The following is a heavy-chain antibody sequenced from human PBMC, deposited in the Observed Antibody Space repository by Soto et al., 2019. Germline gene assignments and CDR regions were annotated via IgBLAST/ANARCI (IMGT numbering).Heavy chain of an antibody. V-gene: IGHV3-30-3*01. CDR1: GFTFSSYA. CDR3: ARGMATIGVGYYFDY. J-gene: IGHJ4*02. CDR2: ISYDGSNK. Sequence: QVQLGESGGGVVQPGRSLRLSCAASGFTFSSYAMHWVRQAPGKGLEWVAVISYDGSNKYYAASVKGRFTISRDNSKNTLYLQMNSLRAEDTAVYYCARGMATIGVGYYFDYWGQGTLVTVSS. D-gene: IGHD5-12*01.